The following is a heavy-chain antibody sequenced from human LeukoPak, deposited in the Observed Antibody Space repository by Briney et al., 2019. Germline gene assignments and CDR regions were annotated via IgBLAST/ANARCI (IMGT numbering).Heavy chain of an antibody. V-gene: IGHV4-34*01. D-gene: IGHD1-14*01. J-gene: IGHJ4*02. CDR3: AHTNRVSSREFDY. CDR1: GGSFSGYY. Sequence: SETLSLTCAVYGGSFSGYYWSWIRPPPGKGLEWIGEINHSGSTNYNPSLKSRVTISVDTSKNQFSLKLSSVTAADTAVYYCAHTNRVSSREFDYWGQGTLVTVSS. CDR2: INHSGST.